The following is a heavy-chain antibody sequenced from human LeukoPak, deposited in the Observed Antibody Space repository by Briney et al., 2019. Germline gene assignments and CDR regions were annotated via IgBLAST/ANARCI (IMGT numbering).Heavy chain of an antibody. CDR1: GFSFDDYA. CDR2: ISWNSGSI. CDR3: AKEASGRPGLGEDFDY. D-gene: IGHD6-19*01. J-gene: IGHJ4*02. V-gene: IGHV3-9*01. Sequence: GGSLRLSCAASGFSFDDYAMHWVRQASGKGLECVSVISWNSGSIGYADSVKGRFTISRDNAKNSLYLQMNSLRAEDTALYYCAKEASGRPGLGEDFDYWGQGTLVTVSS.